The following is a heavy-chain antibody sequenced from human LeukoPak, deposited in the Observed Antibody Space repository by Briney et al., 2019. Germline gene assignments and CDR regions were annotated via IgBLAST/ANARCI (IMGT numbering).Heavy chain of an antibody. CDR3: AKDRSYYDSGGYRNFDY. D-gene: IGHD3-22*01. J-gene: IGHJ4*02. CDR2: IRYDGSNK. Sequence: GGSLRLSCAASGLTFNTCGMHWVRQAPGKGLEWVAFIRYDGSNKYYADSVKGRFIISRDNSENTLYLQMNSPRAEDTAVYYCAKDRSYYDSGGYRNFDYWGQGTLVTVSS. CDR1: GLTFNTCG. V-gene: IGHV3-30*02.